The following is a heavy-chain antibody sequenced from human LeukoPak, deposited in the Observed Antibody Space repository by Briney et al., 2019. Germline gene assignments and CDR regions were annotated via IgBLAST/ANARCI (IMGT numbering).Heavy chain of an antibody. CDR2: ISWNSGSI. D-gene: IGHD2-2*02. CDR1: RFTFDDYA. Sequence: GGSLRLSCAASRFTFDDYAMPCVRQALGKGLEWVSDISWNSGSIGYADSVKGRFTISRDNAKNSLYLQMNSLRAEETALYYCAKDIRRYCSSTSCYTAFDYWGQGTLVTVSS. V-gene: IGHV3-9*01. CDR3: AKDIRRYCSSTSCYTAFDY. J-gene: IGHJ4*02.